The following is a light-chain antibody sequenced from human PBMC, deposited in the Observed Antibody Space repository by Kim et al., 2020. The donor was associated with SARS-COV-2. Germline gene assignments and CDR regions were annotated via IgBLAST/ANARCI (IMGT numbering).Light chain of an antibody. V-gene: IGLV1-40*01. CDR2: DNT. CDR3: QSYDRSLSGSV. Sequence: QPVLTQPPSVSGAPGQRVTISCTGSSSNIGAPYAVHWYQLLPGTAPRLVIYDNTNRPSGVPDRFSASKSGTSASLAITGLQAEDEADYYCQSYDRSLSGSVFGGGTQLTVL. J-gene: IGLJ3*02. CDR1: SSNIGAPYA.